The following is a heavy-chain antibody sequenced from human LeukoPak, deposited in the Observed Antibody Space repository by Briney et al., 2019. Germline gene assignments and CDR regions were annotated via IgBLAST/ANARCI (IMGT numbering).Heavy chain of an antibody. CDR3: ANFGCTSTTCLDY. Sequence: GGSLRLSCAASGFTFSSYAMSWVRQAPGKGLEWVSAISGSGDNTYYADSVKGRFTISRDNSKNTLYLQMYSLRAEDTALYYCANFGCTSTTCLDYWGQGILATVSS. V-gene: IGHV3-23*01. D-gene: IGHD2-2*01. CDR1: GFTFSSYA. J-gene: IGHJ4*02. CDR2: ISGSGDNT.